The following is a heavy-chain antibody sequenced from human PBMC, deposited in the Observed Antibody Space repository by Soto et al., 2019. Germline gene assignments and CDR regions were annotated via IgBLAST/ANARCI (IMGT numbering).Heavy chain of an antibody. Sequence: PGGSLRLSCAASGFTFNRHAMNWVRQAPGKGLEWVASITTSGGATYYADSVMGRLTISRENSKSTVYLQMNSLRADDTAVYFCAKVVDGNTWKYYFDNWGQGTLVTVS. CDR2: ITTSGGAT. D-gene: IGHD1-1*01. J-gene: IGHJ4*02. V-gene: IGHV3-23*01. CDR1: GFTFNRHA. CDR3: AKVVDGNTWKYYFDN.